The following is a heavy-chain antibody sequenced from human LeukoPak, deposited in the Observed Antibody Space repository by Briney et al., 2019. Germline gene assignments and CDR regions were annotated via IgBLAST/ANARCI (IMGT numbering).Heavy chain of an antibody. CDR3: ARESFAARWD. D-gene: IGHD6-6*01. CDR1: GFTFSSYA. CDR2: IKQDGSEK. V-gene: IGHV3-7*01. J-gene: IGHJ4*02. Sequence: GGSLRLSCAASGFTFSSYAMSWVRQAPGKGLEWVANIKQDGSEKDYVDSVKGRFTIPRDNAKNSLYLQMNSLTAEDTAVYYCARESFAARWDWGQGTLVTVSS.